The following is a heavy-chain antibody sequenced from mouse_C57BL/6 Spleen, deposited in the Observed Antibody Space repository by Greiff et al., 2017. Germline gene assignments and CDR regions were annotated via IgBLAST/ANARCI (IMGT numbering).Heavy chain of an antibody. CDR3: ARDPYYGNYGFAY. CDR1: GYSITSGYY. J-gene: IGHJ3*01. CDR2: ISYDGSN. Sequence: EVKLQESGPGLVKPSQSLSLTCSVTGYSITSGYYWNWIRQFPGNKLEWMGYISYDGSNNSNPSLKNRISITRDTSKNQFFLKLNSVTTEDTATYYCARDPYYGNYGFAYWGQGTLVTVSA. D-gene: IGHD2-10*01. V-gene: IGHV3-6*01.